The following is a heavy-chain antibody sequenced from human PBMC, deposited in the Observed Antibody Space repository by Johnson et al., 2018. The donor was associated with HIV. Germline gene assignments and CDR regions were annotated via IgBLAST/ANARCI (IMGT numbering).Heavy chain of an antibody. CDR3: ARVSSSTIAVTGNAFEI. V-gene: IGHV3-30-3*01. J-gene: IGHJ3*02. Sequence: QVQLVESGGGLVQPGGSLRLSCAASGFTFITYWMSWVRQAPGKGLEWVAVISYDGSNKYYADSVKGRFTISRDNSKNTLYLQMNSLRAEDTAVYYCARVSSSTIAVTGNAFEIWGQGTMVSVSS. CDR1: GFTFITYW. D-gene: IGHD6-19*01. CDR2: ISYDGSNK.